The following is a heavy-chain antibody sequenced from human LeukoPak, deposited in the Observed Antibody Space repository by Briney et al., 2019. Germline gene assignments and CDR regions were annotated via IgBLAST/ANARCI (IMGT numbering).Heavy chain of an antibody. V-gene: IGHV4-59*01. Sequence: PGGSLRLSCAASGFTFDDYAMHWVRQPPGKGLEWIGYIYYTGSTNYNPSLESRVTISVDTSKNEFSLKVRSVTAADTAVYYCARNFNPEQQVLNYWGQGTLVTVSS. CDR1: GFTFDDYA. J-gene: IGHJ4*02. D-gene: IGHD6-13*01. CDR3: ARNFNPEQQVLNY. CDR2: IYYTGST.